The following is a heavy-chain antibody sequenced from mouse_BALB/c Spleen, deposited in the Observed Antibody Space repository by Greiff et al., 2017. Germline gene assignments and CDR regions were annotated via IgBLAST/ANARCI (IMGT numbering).Heavy chain of an antibody. CDR3: ARDPYYYGYAMDY. Sequence: EVQRVESGGGLVKPGGSLKLSCAASGFTFSDYYMYWVRQTPEKRLEWVATISDGGSYTYYPDSVKGRFTISRDNAKNNLYLQMSSLKSEDTAMYYCARDPYYYGYAMDYWGQGTSVTVSS. J-gene: IGHJ4*01. CDR1: GFTFSDYY. V-gene: IGHV5-4*02. D-gene: IGHD1-1*01. CDR2: ISDGGSYT.